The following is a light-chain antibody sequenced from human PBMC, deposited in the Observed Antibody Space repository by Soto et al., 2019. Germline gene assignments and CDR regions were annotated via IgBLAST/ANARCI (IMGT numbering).Light chain of an antibody. J-gene: IGLJ1*01. CDR1: SSNIGSNT. Sequence: QSFLTQQPSASGTAGQRVTISCSGSSSNIGSNTVNWYQQLPGTAPKLLIYSNNQRPSGVPDRFSGSKSGTSASLAISGLQSEDEADYYCAAWDDSLNGQVFGTGTKVTVL. V-gene: IGLV1-44*01. CDR3: AAWDDSLNGQV. CDR2: SNN.